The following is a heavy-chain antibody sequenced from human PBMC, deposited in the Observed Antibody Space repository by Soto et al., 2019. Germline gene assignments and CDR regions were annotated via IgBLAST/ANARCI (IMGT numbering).Heavy chain of an antibody. V-gene: IGHV1-8*01. Sequence: QVQLVQSGAEVTKPGASVRVSCKGSGYSFTSFDVHWVRQAPAQGLEWMGWMNPNSGDTDYAQNFQGRGAMTSASSIRTAYTDLRSLKSELTAVYYCTRVSFNVSLLFLFDSWGQGTLISVSS. CDR1: GYSFTSFD. CDR3: TRVSFNVSLLFLFDS. CDR2: MNPNSGDT. J-gene: IGHJ4*02. D-gene: IGHD3-10*02.